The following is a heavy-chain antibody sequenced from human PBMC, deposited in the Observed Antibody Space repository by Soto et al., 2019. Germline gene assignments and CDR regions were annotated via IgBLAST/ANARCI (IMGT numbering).Heavy chain of an antibody. CDR2: IFPIFGTA. V-gene: IGHV1-69*01. Sequence: QVQLVPPGAVVKTPGSSVKVSCKASEGTFSSYVISWERQPPEQGLEWMGGIFPIFGTANYAQKFQGRVTITADESTSTAYMELSILRSEDTAVYYCARDNDYVWGSTFDYWGQGTLVTVSS. J-gene: IGHJ4*02. D-gene: IGHD3-16*01. CDR1: EGTFSSYV. CDR3: ARDNDYVWGSTFDY.